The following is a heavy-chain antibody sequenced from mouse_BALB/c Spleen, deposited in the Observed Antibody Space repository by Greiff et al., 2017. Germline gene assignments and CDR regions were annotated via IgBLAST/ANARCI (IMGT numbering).Heavy chain of an antibody. CDR2: IWSGGST. D-gene: IGHD2-1*01. J-gene: IGHJ3*01. Sequence: QVQLKESGPGLVQPSQSLSITCTVSGFSLTSYGVHWVRQSPGKGLEWLGVIWSGGSTDYNAAFISRLSISKDNSKCQVFFKMNSLQANDTAIYYCARRGGNAWCAYWGQGTLVTVSA. V-gene: IGHV2-2*02. CDR1: GFSLTSYG. CDR3: ARRGGNAWCAY.